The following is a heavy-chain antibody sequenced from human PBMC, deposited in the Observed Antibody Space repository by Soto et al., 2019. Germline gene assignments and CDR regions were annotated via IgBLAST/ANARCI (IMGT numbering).Heavy chain of an antibody. D-gene: IGHD4-17*01. CDR1: GFTFSSYS. V-gene: IGHV3-48*01. CDR2: ISSSSNTI. Sequence: GGSLRLSCAASGFTFSSYSMNWVRQAPGKGLEWVSYISSSSNTIYYADSVRGRFTISRDNAKNSLYLQMNSLRAEDTAVYYCARDHYGDYAVLAVSGRGTIVTVSS. CDR3: ARDHYGDYAVLAV. J-gene: IGHJ3*01.